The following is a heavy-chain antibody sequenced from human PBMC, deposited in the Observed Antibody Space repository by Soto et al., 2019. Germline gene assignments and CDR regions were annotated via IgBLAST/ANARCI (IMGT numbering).Heavy chain of an antibody. CDR1: GGSISSGGYS. Sequence: QLQLQESGSGLVRPSQTLSLTCAVSGGSISSGGYSWNWIRQPPGKGLEWIGYIYHSGSTLYNPSLKSRVTIAVDKSKNQFSLKLTSVTAADTAVYYWARDQLEGNGFDPWGQGTLVTVAS. V-gene: IGHV4-30-2*01. D-gene: IGHD1-1*01. CDR2: IYHSGST. CDR3: ARDQLEGNGFDP. J-gene: IGHJ5*02.